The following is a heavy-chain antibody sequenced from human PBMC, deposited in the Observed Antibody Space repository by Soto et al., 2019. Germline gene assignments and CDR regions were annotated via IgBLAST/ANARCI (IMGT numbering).Heavy chain of an antibody. J-gene: IGHJ3*02. CDR1: GGTFSSYA. CDR2: IIPIFGTA. CDR3: AISRAGSSASGAFDI. V-gene: IGHV1-69*01. Sequence: QVQLVQSGAEVKKPGSSVKVSCKASGGTFSSYAISWVRQAPGQGLEWMGGIIPIFGTATYAQKFQGRVTISADESTSTADMELSSLRSEDTAVYYCAISRAGSSASGAFDIWGQGTMVTVSS. D-gene: IGHD6-6*01.